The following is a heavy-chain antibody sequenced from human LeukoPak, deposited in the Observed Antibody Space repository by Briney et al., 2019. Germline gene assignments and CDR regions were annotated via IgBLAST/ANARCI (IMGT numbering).Heavy chain of an antibody. CDR3: ARASYYYDTTGLGAVDI. J-gene: IGHJ3*02. D-gene: IGHD3-22*01. V-gene: IGHV3-9*01. CDR1: GFTFNDHA. Sequence: PRGSLRLSCAASGFTFNDHAMYWVRQAPGKGLEWVSGINWNSDNIGYADSVKGRFTISRDDAKNSLFLQMNSLRTEDTALYYCARASYYYDTTGLGAVDIWGQGTMVTVSS. CDR2: INWNSDNI.